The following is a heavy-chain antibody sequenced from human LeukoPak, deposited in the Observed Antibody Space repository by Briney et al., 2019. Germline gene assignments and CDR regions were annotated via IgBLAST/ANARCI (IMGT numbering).Heavy chain of an antibody. D-gene: IGHD3-22*01. CDR3: ARSYYYDSSGYYQGRWFGP. V-gene: IGHV4-34*01. CDR1: GGSFSGYY. CDR2: INHSGST. Sequence: SETLSLTCAVYGGSFSGYYWSWIRQPPGKGLEWIGEINHSGSTNYNPSLKSRVTISVDTSKNQFSLKLSSVTAADTAVSYCARSYYYDSSGYYQGRWFGPWGQGTLVTVSS. J-gene: IGHJ5*02.